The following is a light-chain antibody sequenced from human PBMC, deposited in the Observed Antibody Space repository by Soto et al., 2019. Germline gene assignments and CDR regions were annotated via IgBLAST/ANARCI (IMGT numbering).Light chain of an antibody. CDR3: HQRKSWPRT. CDR1: QAVNTR. J-gene: IGKJ1*01. V-gene: IGKV3-11*01. Sequence: EIVLTQSPATLSSFPGDRVTLSCRASQAVNTRLAWYQHKPGQAPRLLIYDTSNRATGIPARFSGSGSGTDFTLTISSLEPEDFAVYYCHQRKSWPRTFGQGTKVDIK. CDR2: DTS.